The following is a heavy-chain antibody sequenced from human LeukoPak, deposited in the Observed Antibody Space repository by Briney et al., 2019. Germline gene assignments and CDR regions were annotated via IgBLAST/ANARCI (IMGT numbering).Heavy chain of an antibody. CDR3: AKDQRMGVVPAAITVYYYYGMDV. CDR2: ISWDGGST. V-gene: IGHV3-43*01. Sequence: GGSLRLSCAASGFTFDDYTMPWVRQAPGKGLEWVSLISWDGGSTYYADSVKGRFTISRDNSKNTLYLQMNSLRAEDTAVYYCAKDQRMGVVPAAITVYYYYGMDVWGQGTTVTVSS. CDR1: GFTFDDYT. D-gene: IGHD2-2*01. J-gene: IGHJ6*02.